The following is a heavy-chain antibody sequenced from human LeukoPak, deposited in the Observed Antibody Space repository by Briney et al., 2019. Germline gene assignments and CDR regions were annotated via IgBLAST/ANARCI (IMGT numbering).Heavy chain of an antibody. Sequence: GGSLRLSCAASGFTFNSLALNWGRQAPGKGLECVSAITESGDGTYYADSVKGRFIISRDNSKNTLYLQLNSLRAEDTAIYYCTKRTTAVAGRSAFDIWGQGTMVTVSS. CDR3: TKRTTAVAGRSAFDI. CDR1: GFTFNSLA. CDR2: ITESGDGT. J-gene: IGHJ3*02. V-gene: IGHV3-23*01. D-gene: IGHD6-19*01.